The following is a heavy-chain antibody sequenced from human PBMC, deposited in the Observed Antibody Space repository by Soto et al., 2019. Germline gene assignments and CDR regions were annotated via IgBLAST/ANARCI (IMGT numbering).Heavy chain of an antibody. V-gene: IGHV4-31*03. D-gene: IGHD6-13*01. Sequence: QVQLQESGPGLVEPSQTLSLTCTVSGGSISGEGYYWSWIRQYSGRGLEWIGYIHYSGSTYSNPSLESRVTISVDTSKTQCFLKLTSVTAADTAVYYCARAWTATAGWANWFDRWGQGTLVTVSS. J-gene: IGHJ5*02. CDR3: ARAWTATAGWANWFDR. CDR2: IHYSGST. CDR1: GGSISGEGYY.